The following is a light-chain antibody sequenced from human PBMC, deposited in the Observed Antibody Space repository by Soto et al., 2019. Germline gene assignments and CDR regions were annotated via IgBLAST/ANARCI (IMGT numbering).Light chain of an antibody. CDR1: QTIRSL. Sequence: DIQMSQSXSTLSASVGDSVTITCRAGQTIRSLLAGXQQQXGXSPXXXXDEASSLEGGVPPRFSGSGSGTDFTRTISSLQPEDFATYYGQQSYSPPQTFGQGTKVDI. CDR3: QQSYSPPQT. CDR2: EAS. V-gene: IGKV1-39*01. J-gene: IGKJ1*01.